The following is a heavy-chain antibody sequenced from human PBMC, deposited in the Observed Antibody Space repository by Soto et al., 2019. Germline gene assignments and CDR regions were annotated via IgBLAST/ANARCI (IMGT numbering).Heavy chain of an antibody. CDR1: GFTFSSYG. V-gene: IGHV3-33*01. CDR2: IWYDGSNK. D-gene: IGHD5-12*01. J-gene: IGHJ4*02. CDR3: ARDGTDGYNPV. Sequence: QVQLVESGGGVVQPGRSLRLSCAASGFTFSSYGMHWVRQAPGKGLEWVAVIWYDGSNKYYADSVKGRFTISRDNCKNTRYLQMNSLRAEDTAVYYCARDGTDGYNPVWGQGTLVTVSS.